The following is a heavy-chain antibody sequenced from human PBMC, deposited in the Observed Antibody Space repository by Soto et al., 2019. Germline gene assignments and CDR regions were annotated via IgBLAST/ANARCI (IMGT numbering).Heavy chain of an antibody. Sequence: GGSLRLSCAASGFTFSSYAMSWVRQAPGKGLEWVSAISYSGGSTYYADSVKGRFTISRDNSKNTLYLQMNSLRAADTAVYYCAKGGYSYGLYYYGMDVWGQGTTATVSS. CDR1: GFTFSSYA. D-gene: IGHD5-18*01. J-gene: IGHJ6*02. CDR2: ISYSGGST. CDR3: AKGGYSYGLYYYGMDV. V-gene: IGHV3-23*01.